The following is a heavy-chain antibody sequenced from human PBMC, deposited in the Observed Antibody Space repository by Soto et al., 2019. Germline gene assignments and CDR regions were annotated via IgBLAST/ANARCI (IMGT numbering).Heavy chain of an antibody. J-gene: IGHJ4*02. V-gene: IGHV2-5*02. CDR3: AHSLTLECSSTSCHRHCYFDY. D-gene: IGHD2-2*02. Sequence: QITLKESGPTLVKPTQTLTLTCTFSGFSLSTSGVGVGWIRQPPGKALDWLALIYWDDDKRYSPSLKSRLTITKYTSKNQVVLTMTNMDPVDTATYYCAHSLTLECSSTSCHRHCYFDYWGQGTLVTVSS. CDR2: IYWDDDK. CDR1: GFSLSTSGVG.